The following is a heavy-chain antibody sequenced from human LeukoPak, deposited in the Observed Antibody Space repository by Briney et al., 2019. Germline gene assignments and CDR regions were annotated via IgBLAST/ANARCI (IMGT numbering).Heavy chain of an antibody. CDR1: GFTFSSYS. Sequence: GGSLRLSCAASGFTFSSYSMNRVRQAPGKGLEWVSSISSSSSYIYYADSVKGRFTISRDNAKNSLYLQMNSLRAEDTAVYYCARGSRAAYYWFDPWGQGTLVTVSS. CDR2: ISSSSSYI. V-gene: IGHV3-21*01. CDR3: ARGSRAAYYWFDP. D-gene: IGHD3-16*01. J-gene: IGHJ5*02.